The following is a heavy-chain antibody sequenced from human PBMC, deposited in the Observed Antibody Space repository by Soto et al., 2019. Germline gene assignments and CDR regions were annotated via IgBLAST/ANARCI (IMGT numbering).Heavy chain of an antibody. J-gene: IGHJ4*02. Sequence: SLRLSCAASGFTFDDYAVHRVRQAPGKGLEWVSGISWNSGSIGYADSVKGRFTISRDNAKNSLYLQMNSLRAEDTALYYCAKDRDYDILTGPLFDYWGQGTLVTVSS. CDR3: AKDRDYDILTGPLFDY. CDR2: ISWNSGSI. V-gene: IGHV3-9*01. CDR1: GFTFDDYA. D-gene: IGHD3-9*01.